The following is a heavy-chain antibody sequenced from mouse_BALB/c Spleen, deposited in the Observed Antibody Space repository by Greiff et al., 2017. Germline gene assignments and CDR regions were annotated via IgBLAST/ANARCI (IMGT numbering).Heavy chain of an antibody. Sequence: QVQLQQPGAELVKPGASVKMSCKASGYTFTSYNMHWVKQTPGQGLEWIGAIYPGNGDTSYNQKFKGKATLTADKSSSTAYMQLSSLTSEDSAVYYCARESGGYGGAYFDYWGQGTTLTVSS. J-gene: IGHJ2*01. CDR1: GYTFTSYN. CDR2: IYPGNGDT. CDR3: ARESGGYGGAYFDY. D-gene: IGHD2-2*01. V-gene: IGHV1-12*01.